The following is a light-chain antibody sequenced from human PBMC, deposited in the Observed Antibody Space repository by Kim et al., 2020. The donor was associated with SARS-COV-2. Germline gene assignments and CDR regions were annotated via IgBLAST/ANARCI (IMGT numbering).Light chain of an antibody. CDR3: QQYNKWPLT. Sequence: VSPGERATLSCRASQSVSSKLAWYQQKPGQAPRLLIYGASTRATDIPARFSGSGSGTEFTLTISSLQSEDFAVYYCQQYNKWPLTFCGGTKVEIK. CDR1: QSVSSK. CDR2: GAS. V-gene: IGKV3-15*01. J-gene: IGKJ4*01.